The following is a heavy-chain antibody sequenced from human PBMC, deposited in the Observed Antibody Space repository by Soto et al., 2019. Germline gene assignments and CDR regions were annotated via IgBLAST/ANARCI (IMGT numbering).Heavy chain of an antibody. Sequence: GGSLRLSCAASGFTFSSYWMSWVRQAPGKGLEWVANIKQDGSEKYYVDSVKGRFTISRDNAKNSLYLQMNSLRAEDTAVYYCARDRIAVAGTLTYYYYGMDVWGQGTTVTVSS. CDR1: GFTFSSYW. CDR2: IKQDGSEK. D-gene: IGHD6-19*01. J-gene: IGHJ6*02. V-gene: IGHV3-7*01. CDR3: ARDRIAVAGTLTYYYYGMDV.